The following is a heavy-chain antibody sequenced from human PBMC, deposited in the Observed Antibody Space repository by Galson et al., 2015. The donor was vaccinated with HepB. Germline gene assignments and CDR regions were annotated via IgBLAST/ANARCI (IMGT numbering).Heavy chain of an antibody. CDR1: GYTFTDFF. V-gene: IGHV1-3*01. Sequence: SVKVSCKASGYTFTDFFIHWVRQAPGQRLEWMGWIRGGNGETRYSQNFQDRIIITRDTSATTAYMELSSLRSEDTAVYHCARDPSGTFDYWGQGTLVTVSS. J-gene: IGHJ4*02. CDR3: ARDPSGTFDY. D-gene: IGHD1-26*01. CDR2: IRGGNGET.